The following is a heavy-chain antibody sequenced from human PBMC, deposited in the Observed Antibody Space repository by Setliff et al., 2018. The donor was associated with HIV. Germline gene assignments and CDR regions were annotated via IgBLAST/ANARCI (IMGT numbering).Heavy chain of an antibody. CDR1: GYSFTSYW. J-gene: IGHJ6*02. CDR3: ASLQADAVDV. CDR2: IHPSDSET. V-gene: IGHV5-51*01. Sequence: PGESLKISCKGSGYSFTSYWIGWVRQMPGKGLEWMGIIHPSDSETRYSPSFQGQVTISADKSISTAYLQWSSLKASDTAMYYCASLQADAVDVWGQGATVTVSS.